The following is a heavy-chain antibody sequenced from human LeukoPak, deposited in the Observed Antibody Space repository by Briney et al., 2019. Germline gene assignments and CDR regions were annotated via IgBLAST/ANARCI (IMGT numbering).Heavy chain of an antibody. V-gene: IGHV3-66*01. D-gene: IGHD3-10*01. CDR3: ARVLAMVRGVIDY. Sequence: GGSLRLSCAAPGFTVSSNYMSWVRQAPGKGLEWVSVIYSGGSTYYVDSVKGRFTISRDNSKNTLYLQMNSLRVEDTAVYYCARVLAMVRGVIDYWGQGTLVTVSS. CDR2: IYSGGST. CDR1: GFTVSSNY. J-gene: IGHJ4*02.